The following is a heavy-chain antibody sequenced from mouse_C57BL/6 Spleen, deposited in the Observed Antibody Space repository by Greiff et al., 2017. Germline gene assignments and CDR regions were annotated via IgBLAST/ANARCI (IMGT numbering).Heavy chain of an antibody. CDR2: IYPRSGNT. CDR1: GYTFTSYG. V-gene: IGHV1-81*01. Sequence: QVQLQQSGAELARPGASVKLSCKASGYTFTSYGISWVKQRTGQGLAWIGEIYPRSGNTYYNEKFKGKAPLTAAKSSSTAYMELRSLTSEDSAVYFCARRFTTVVAYYFDYWGQGTTLTVSS. J-gene: IGHJ2*01. CDR3: ARRFTTVVAYYFDY. D-gene: IGHD1-1*01.